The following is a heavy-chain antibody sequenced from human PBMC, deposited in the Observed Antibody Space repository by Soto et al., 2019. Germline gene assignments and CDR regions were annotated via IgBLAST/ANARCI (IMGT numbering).Heavy chain of an antibody. D-gene: IGHD2-21*02. J-gene: IGHJ6*02. V-gene: IGHV2-5*02. CDR3: VQSRCGGDCLEIYSSHAYNGLDV. Sequence: QVTLKESGPTLVKPTQTLTLTCTVSGLSLRTTGVGVGWVRQPPGKALEWLALLYWDDDKRYSPSLRSRLTIAKDISETQVVLTMTNMDTVDTATYYCVQSRCGGDCLEIYSSHAYNGLDVWGQGTTVTVSS. CDR1: GLSLRTTGVG. CDR2: LYWDDDK.